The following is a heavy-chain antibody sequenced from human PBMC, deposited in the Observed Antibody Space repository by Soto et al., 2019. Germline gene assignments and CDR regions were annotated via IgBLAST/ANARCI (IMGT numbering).Heavy chain of an antibody. CDR1: GFTFSNYG. CDR2: VSYDGNSG. CDR3: AKEESVRSGLDH. D-gene: IGHD3-10*01. Sequence: QAQLVESGGGVVQPGRSLRLSCAASGFTFSNYGMHWVRQAPGKGLEWVAVVSYDGNSGYYADSVKGRFTISRDNSKNTLDLQMNSLKPEDTAVYYCAKEESVRSGLDHWGQGTLVTVSS. V-gene: IGHV3-30*18. J-gene: IGHJ5*02.